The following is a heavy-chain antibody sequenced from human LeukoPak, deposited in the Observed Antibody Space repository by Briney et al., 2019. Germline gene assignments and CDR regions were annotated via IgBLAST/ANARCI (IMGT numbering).Heavy chain of an antibody. V-gene: IGHV4-4*02. J-gene: IGHJ4*02. D-gene: IGHD3-10*01. Sequence: SETLSLTCVVSGGSITSNWWSWVRQPPGKGLEWIGEISHSGDTTYNPSLKSRVTMSVDRSKTHFSLKLNSVTAADTAVYYCARDLYNMVRGVGLFDYWGQGTLVTVSS. CDR1: GGSITSNW. CDR2: ISHSGDT. CDR3: ARDLYNMVRGVGLFDY.